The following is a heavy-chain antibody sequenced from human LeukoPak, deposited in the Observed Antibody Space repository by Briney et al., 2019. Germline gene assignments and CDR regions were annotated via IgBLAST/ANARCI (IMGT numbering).Heavy chain of an antibody. D-gene: IGHD5-24*01. CDR1: GFTFSDYY. CDR2: FYVGGAT. Sequence: GGSLRLSCAASGFTFSDYYMSWVRQAPGKGLEWVSVFYVGGATYYADSVKGRFTISRDNSESTLYLQMKSPRAEDTAVYYCARGDGYNFFDYWGQGTLVTVSS. V-gene: IGHV3-53*01. J-gene: IGHJ4*02. CDR3: ARGDGYNFFDY.